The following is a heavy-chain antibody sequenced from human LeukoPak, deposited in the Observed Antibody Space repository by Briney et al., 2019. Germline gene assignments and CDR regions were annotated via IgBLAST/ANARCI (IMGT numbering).Heavy chain of an antibody. CDR3: ARGGVPYYFDY. D-gene: IGHD2-2*01. J-gene: IGHJ4*02. CDR1: GGSISSGGYY. CDR2: IYYSGST. Sequence: TSQTLSLTCTVSGGSISSGGYYWSWIRQHPGKGLEWIGYIYYSGSTYYNPSLKSRVTISVDTSKNQFSLKLSSVTAADTAVYYCARGGVPYYFDYWGQGTLVTVSS. V-gene: IGHV4-31*03.